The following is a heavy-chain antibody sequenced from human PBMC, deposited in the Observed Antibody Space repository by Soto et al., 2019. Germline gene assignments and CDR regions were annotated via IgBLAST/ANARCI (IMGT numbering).Heavy chain of an antibody. CDR1: GFTFSSYA. D-gene: IGHD3-16*01. CDR2: LSGSGGST. CDR3: AKGVGGGSHNYYYGMDV. J-gene: IGHJ6*02. V-gene: IGHV3-23*01. Sequence: VGSLRLSCAASGFTFSSYAVTWVRQAPGKGLEWVSALSGSGGSTYYADSVKGRFTISRDNSKNTLYLQMSSLRAEDTAVYYCAKGVGGGSHNYYYGMDVWGQGTTVTVSS.